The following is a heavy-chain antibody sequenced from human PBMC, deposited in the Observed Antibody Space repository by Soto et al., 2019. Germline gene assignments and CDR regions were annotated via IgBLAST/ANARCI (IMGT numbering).Heavy chain of an antibody. V-gene: IGHV2-5*02. Sequence: QITLKESGPTLVKPTQTLTLTCTFSGFSFTTTGVGVGWIRQPPGKALEWLALIFWDDAERYSSSLKSRLTITKDTAKNQVVLIMTTMDPVDTATYYCAHRGHDFQDAFDVWGQGTMVTVSS. J-gene: IGHJ3*01. D-gene: IGHD2-21*02. CDR1: GFSFTTTGVG. CDR3: AHRGHDFQDAFDV. CDR2: IFWDDAE.